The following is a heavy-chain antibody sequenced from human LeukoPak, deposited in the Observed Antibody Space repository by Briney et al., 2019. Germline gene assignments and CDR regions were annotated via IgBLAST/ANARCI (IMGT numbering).Heavy chain of an antibody. CDR2: MNPNSGNT. CDR3: ARDVAYSSGWYYYYYYYMDV. D-gene: IGHD6-19*01. Sequence: ASVKVSCKASGYTFTSYDINWVRQATGQGLEWMGWMNPNSGNTGYAQKFQGRVTMTRNTSISTAYMELSSLRSEDTAVYYCARDVAYSSGWYYYYYYYMDVWGKGTTVTISS. V-gene: IGHV1-8*01. CDR1: GYTFTSYD. J-gene: IGHJ6*03.